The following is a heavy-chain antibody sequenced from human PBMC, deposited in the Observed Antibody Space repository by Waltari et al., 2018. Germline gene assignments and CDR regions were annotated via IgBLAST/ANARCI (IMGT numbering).Heavy chain of an antibody. Sequence: QLQLQESGPRLVRPSETLSLICRVSGVSITSNRHYWAWIRQSPGQGLEWIGTVSYRGPPYTSPSIKSRVSVSRDTSKNQVSLILGSVTAADMAVYYCATYIGASVGTAAFDVWGQGTMVTVSS. CDR2: VSYRGPP. CDR3: ATYIGASVGTAAFDV. D-gene: IGHD5-12*01. CDR1: GVSITSNRHY. J-gene: IGHJ3*01. V-gene: IGHV4-39*01.